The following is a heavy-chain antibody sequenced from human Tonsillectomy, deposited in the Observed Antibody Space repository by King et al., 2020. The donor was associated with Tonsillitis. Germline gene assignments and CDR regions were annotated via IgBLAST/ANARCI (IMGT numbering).Heavy chain of an antibody. D-gene: IGHD6-6*01. V-gene: IGHV3-11*05. Sequence: VQLVESGGGLVKPGGSLRLSCAASGFIFSDYYMSWIRQAPGKGLEWVSYISSRSTYTNYADFVKGRFTISRDNAKNSLYLQMNSLRDEDSAVYYCAGVEHGRSSDYWGQGTLVTVSS. CDR1: GFIFSDYY. J-gene: IGHJ4*02. CDR3: AGVEHGRSSDY. CDR2: ISSRSTYT.